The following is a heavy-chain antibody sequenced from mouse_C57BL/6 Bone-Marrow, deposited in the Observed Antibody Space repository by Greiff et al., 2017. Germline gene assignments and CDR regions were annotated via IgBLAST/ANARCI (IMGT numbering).Heavy chain of an antibody. D-gene: IGHD1-1*01. CDR1: GYTFTSYW. J-gene: IGHJ4*01. CDR3: TRVGTVVADNAMDY. Sequence: EVQLQQSGTVLARPGASVKMSCKTSGYTFTSYWMHWVKQRPGQGLEWIGAIYPGNSDTSYNQKFKGKAKLTAVTSASTAYMELSSLTNEDSAVYYCTRVGTVVADNAMDYWGQGTSVTVSS. V-gene: IGHV1-5*01. CDR2: IYPGNSDT.